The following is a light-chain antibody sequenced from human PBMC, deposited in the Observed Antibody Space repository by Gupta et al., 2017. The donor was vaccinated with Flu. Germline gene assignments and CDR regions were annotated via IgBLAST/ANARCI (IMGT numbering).Light chain of an antibody. Sequence: DDVMTQSPLSLPVTLGQPASISCRSSQSLVYKNGITYLNWFQQRPGQSPRRLIYEVSNRDSGVPDRFSGSGSGTDFTLKISRLEAEDVGVYYCMRDTPPWTFGQGTRLEI. CDR2: EVS. CDR1: QSLVYKNGITY. J-gene: IGKJ1*01. CDR3: MRDTPPWT. V-gene: IGKV2-30*01.